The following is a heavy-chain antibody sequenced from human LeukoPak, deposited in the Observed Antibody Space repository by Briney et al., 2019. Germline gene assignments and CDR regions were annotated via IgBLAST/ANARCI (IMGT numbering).Heavy chain of an antibody. CDR3: AIHDYGARDAFDI. Sequence: SETLSLTCTVSGGSISSGTYYCSWIRQPAGKGLEWIWRIYSSGSPSYNPSLQSRLTISVDTSKTRFFLKLSSVTAAETAVYYCAIHDYGARDAFDIWGQGTMVTVSS. CDR1: GGSISSGTYY. CDR2: IYSSGSP. V-gene: IGHV4-61*02. D-gene: IGHD4-17*01. J-gene: IGHJ3*02.